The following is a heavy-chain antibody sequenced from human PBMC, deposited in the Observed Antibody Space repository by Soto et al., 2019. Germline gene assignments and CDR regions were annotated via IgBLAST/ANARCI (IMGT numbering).Heavy chain of an antibody. V-gene: IGHV3-11*06. CDR1: GFTFSDYY. J-gene: IGHJ6*02. D-gene: IGHD3-22*01. CDR3: ASFGLVVVITPYDYGMDV. CDR2: ISSGSSYT. Sequence: PGGSLRLSCAASGFTFSDYYMSWIRQAPGKGLEWVSYISSGSSYTNYADSVKGRFTISRDNAKDSLYLQMNSLRAEDTAVYYCASFGLVVVITPYDYGMDVWGQGTTVTVSS.